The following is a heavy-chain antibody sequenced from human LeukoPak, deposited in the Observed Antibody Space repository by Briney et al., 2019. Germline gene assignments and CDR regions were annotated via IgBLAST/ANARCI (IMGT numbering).Heavy chain of an antibody. Sequence: GGSLRLSCAASGFTFSSYAMHWVRQAPGKGLEWVAVISYDGSNKYYADSVKGRFTISRDNSKNTLYLQMNSLRAEHTAVYYCARDNDSCGYYDLTDAFDIWGQGTMVTVSS. CDR3: ARDNDSCGYYDLTDAFDI. V-gene: IGHV3-30-3*01. D-gene: IGHD3-22*01. CDR2: ISYDGSNK. CDR1: GFTFSSYA. J-gene: IGHJ3*02.